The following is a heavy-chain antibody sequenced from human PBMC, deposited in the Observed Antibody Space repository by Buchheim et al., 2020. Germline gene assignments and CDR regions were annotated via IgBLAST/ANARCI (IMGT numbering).Heavy chain of an antibody. D-gene: IGHD2-15*01. CDR1: GFTFSSYG. CDR2: ISYDGNNK. Sequence: QVQLVESEGGVVQPGRSLRLSCAASGFTFSSYGMHWVRQAPGKGLEWVAVISYDGNNKYYADSVKGRFTISRDNSKNTLYLQMNSLRAEDTAVYYCANDDDTPAFGYYYGMDVWGQGTT. V-gene: IGHV3-30*18. J-gene: IGHJ6*02. CDR3: ANDDDTPAFGYYYGMDV.